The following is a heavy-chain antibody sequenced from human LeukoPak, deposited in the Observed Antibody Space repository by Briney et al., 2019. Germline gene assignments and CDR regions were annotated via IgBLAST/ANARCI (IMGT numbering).Heavy chain of an antibody. CDR3: ARMGVSGSWWFDP. CDR2: TDWDDDK. CDR1: GFSLSTSGMC. D-gene: IGHD3-10*01. V-gene: IGHV2-70*11. J-gene: IGHJ5*02. Sequence: SGPALVKPTQTLTLTCTFSGFSLSTSGMCVSWIRQPPGKALEWLARTDWDDDKYYSTSLKTRLTISKDTSKNQVVLTLTNMDPVDTATYYCARMGVSGSWWFDPWGQGTLVTVSS.